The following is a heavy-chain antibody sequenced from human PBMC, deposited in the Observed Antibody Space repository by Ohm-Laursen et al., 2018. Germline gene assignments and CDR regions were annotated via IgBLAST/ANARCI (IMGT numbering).Heavy chain of an antibody. V-gene: IGHV1-18*01. CDR1: GYTFTSYG. J-gene: IGHJ6*02. CDR2: ISAYNGNT. CDR3: ARDPPPTVTPGMDV. Sequence: GASVKVSCKASGYTFTSYGISWVRQAPGQGLEWMGWISAYNGNTNYAQKLQGRVTMTTDTSTSTAYMELRSLRSDDTAVYYCARDPPPTVTPGMDVWGQGTTVTVSS. D-gene: IGHD4-17*01.